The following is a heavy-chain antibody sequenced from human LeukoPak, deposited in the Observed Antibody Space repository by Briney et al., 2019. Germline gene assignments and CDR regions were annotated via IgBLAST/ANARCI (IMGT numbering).Heavy chain of an antibody. CDR1: GFTFSSYA. CDR2: ISISSNYI. Sequence: PGGSLRLSCAASGFTFSSYAMSWVRQAPGKGLEWVSSISISSNYIYYPDSLKGRFTISRDNAKNSLYLQMNSLRAEDTAVYYCARGSRLGVVQRGAFDIWGQGTMVTVSS. CDR3: ARGSRLGVVQRGAFDI. D-gene: IGHD3-3*01. V-gene: IGHV3-21*01. J-gene: IGHJ3*02.